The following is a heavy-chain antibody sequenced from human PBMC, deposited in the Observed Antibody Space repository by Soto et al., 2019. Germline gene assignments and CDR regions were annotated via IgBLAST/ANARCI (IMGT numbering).Heavy chain of an antibody. Sequence: GESLKISCKDFGYSFSSYWIGWVRQMPGKGLEWMGIIYPGDSDTRYSPSFQGQVTISADNSISTAYLQWSSLKASDTAMYYCARVTVIRYDSEGNYFDPWGQGTLVTVSS. D-gene: IGHD5-12*01. CDR3: ARVTVIRYDSEGNYFDP. CDR2: IYPGDSDT. CDR1: GYSFSSYW. J-gene: IGHJ4*02. V-gene: IGHV5-51*01.